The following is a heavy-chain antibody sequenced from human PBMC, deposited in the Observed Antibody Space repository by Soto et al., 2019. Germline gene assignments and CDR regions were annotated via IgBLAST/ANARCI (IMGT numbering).Heavy chain of an antibody. D-gene: IGHD3-3*01. CDR1: GFTFSSYW. Sequence: GGSLRLSCAASGFTFSSYWMSWVRQAPGKGLEWVANIKQDGSEKYYVDSVKGRFTISRDNAKKSLYQQMNSKKAEDTSVYYCARDPPYYDPYYYYGMDVWGQGTTVTVSS. CDR2: IKQDGSEK. V-gene: IGHV3-7*05. J-gene: IGHJ6*02. CDR3: ARDPPYYDPYYYYGMDV.